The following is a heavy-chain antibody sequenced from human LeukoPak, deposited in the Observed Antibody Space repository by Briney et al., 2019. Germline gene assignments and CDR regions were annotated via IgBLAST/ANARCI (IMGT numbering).Heavy chain of an antibody. Sequence: SATLSLTCTVSGGSVSSGSYYWSWIRQPPGKGLEWIVYILYSGSTNYNPSLKSRVTISVDTSKNQFSLKLSYVAAADTAVYYCATLEDSTSYFDYWGQGILVTVSS. CDR1: GGSVSSGSYY. D-gene: IGHD6-13*01. J-gene: IGHJ4*02. CDR2: ILYSGST. CDR3: ATLEDSTSYFDY. V-gene: IGHV4-61*01.